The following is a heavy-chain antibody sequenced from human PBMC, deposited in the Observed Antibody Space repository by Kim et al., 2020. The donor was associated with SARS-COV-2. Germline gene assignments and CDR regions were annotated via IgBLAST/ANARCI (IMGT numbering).Heavy chain of an antibody. CDR3: ARGSYDILTGYSYGMDV. CDR1: GGSISSSSYY. Sequence: SETLSLTCTVSGGSISSSSYYWGWIRQPPGKGLEWIGSIYYSGSTYYNPSLKSRVTISVDTSKNQFSLKLSSVTAADTAVYYCARGSYDILTGYSYGMDVWGQGTTVTVSS. V-gene: IGHV4-39*07. CDR2: IYYSGST. J-gene: IGHJ6*02. D-gene: IGHD3-9*01.